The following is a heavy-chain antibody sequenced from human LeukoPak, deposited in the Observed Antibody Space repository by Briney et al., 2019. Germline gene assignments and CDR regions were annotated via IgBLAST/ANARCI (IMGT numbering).Heavy chain of an antibody. D-gene: IGHD1-26*01. Sequence: GGSLRLSCAASGFIFNNYGMHWVRQAPGKGLEWVAFIRYDGTNKYYADSVKGRFTISRDNSKNTHYLQLNSLRAEDTAVYYCASSGSYRFDYWGQGTLVTVSS. CDR1: GFIFNNYG. V-gene: IGHV3-30*02. CDR3: ASSGSYRFDY. CDR2: IRYDGTNK. J-gene: IGHJ4*02.